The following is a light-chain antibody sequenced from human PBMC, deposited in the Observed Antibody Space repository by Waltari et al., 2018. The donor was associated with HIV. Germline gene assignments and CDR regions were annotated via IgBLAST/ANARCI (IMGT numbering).Light chain of an antibody. CDR2: CAS. CDR1: QSVSSRY. J-gene: IGKJ1*01. CDR3: EPYGSAPWT. Sequence: EIVLPQSPGTLSLSTGTRATLSCSASQSVSSRYLAGYEQKPGQAPRLLLLCASRSATATPERFSGSESGTDFTLSISRLAPEDFALYYCEPYGSAPWTFDQGPKV. V-gene: IGKV3-20*01.